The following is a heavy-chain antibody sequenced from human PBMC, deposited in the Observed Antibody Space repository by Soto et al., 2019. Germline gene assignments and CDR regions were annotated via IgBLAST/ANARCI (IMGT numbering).Heavy chain of an antibody. D-gene: IGHD3-10*01. J-gene: IGHJ5*02. V-gene: IGHV4-4*02. CDR1: GDSISNFHW. Sequence: SETLSLTCTVSGDSISNFHWWTWLRQPPGRGLEWIGEIFHSGSTTYNPSLKSRVTIAADKSTNQFSLNLNSVTAADTAVYYCARDGGEWLQSWGGWFDPWGPGILVAVSS. CDR2: IFHSGST. CDR3: ARDGGEWLQSWGGWFDP.